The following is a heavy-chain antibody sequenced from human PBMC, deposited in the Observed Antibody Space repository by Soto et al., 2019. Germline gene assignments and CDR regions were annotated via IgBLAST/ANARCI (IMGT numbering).Heavy chain of an antibody. V-gene: IGHV1-69*06. CDR1: GGTLSDHG. CDR2: TIPVFNTA. Sequence: QVQLEQSGAEVKKPGSSVKVSCKASGGTLSDHGVAWLRQAPGQGLEWMGGTIPVFNTAKYAQKFQRRVTVTADKFTNLAYMELSSLRSEVTAFYFCAGGVYGSGNYYTGPSAFDIWGQGTMVFVSS. CDR3: AGGVYGSGNYYTGPSAFDI. D-gene: IGHD3-10*01. J-gene: IGHJ3*02.